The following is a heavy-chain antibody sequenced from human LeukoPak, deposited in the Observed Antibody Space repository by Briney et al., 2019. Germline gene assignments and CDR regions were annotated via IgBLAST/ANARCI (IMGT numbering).Heavy chain of an antibody. CDR1: GFTFSNYA. J-gene: IGHJ4*02. Sequence: GRSLRLSCAASGFTFSNYAMHWVRQAPGKGLEWVAVISYDGSNKYYADSVKGRFTISRDNSKNTLYLQMNSLRAEDTAVYYCATGIGYCSGGSCRDYFDYWGQGTLVTVSS. V-gene: IGHV3-30*04. CDR2: ISYDGSNK. D-gene: IGHD2-15*01. CDR3: ATGIGYCSGGSCRDYFDY.